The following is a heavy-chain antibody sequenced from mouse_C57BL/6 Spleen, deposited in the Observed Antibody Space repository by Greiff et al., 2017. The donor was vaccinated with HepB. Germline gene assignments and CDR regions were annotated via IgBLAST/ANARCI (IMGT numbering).Heavy chain of an antibody. CDR3: ARQLTADY. V-gene: IGHV5-6*01. J-gene: IGHJ2*01. CDR1: GFTFSSYG. D-gene: IGHD4-1*01. CDR2: ISSGGSYT. Sequence: EVNVVESGGDLVKPGGSLKLSCAASGFTFSSYGMSWVRQTPDKRLEWVATISSGGSYTYYPDSVKGRFTISRDNAKNTLYLQMSSLKSEDTAMYYCARQLTADYWGQGTTLTVSS.